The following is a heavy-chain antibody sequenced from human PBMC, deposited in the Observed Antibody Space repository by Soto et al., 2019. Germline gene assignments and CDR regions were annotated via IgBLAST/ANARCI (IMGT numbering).Heavy chain of an antibody. D-gene: IGHD3-16*02. V-gene: IGHV1-69*05. Sequence: SVKVSCKASGGTFSSYAISWVRQAPGQGLEWMGGIIPIFGTTNYAQKFQGRVTMTTDESTSTAYMELSSLRSEDTAVYYCARGGYDYIWGSYRLSYMDVWGKGTTVTVSS. CDR3: ARGGYDYIWGSYRLSYMDV. J-gene: IGHJ6*03. CDR2: IIPIFGTT. CDR1: GGTFSSYA.